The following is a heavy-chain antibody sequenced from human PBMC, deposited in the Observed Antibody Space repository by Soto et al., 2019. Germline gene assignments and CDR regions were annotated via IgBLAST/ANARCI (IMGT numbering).Heavy chain of an antibody. CDR1: GFTVSSNY. CDR3: AHSGSIQLWFYGMDV. J-gene: IGHJ6*02. V-gene: IGHV3-66*01. D-gene: IGHD5-18*01. Sequence: EVQLVESGGGLVQPGGSLRLSCAASGFTVSSNYMSWVRQAPGKGLEWVSVIYSGGSTYYADSVKGRFTISRDNSKNTLYLQMNSLRAEDTAVYYCAHSGSIQLWFYGMDVWGQGTTVTVSS. CDR2: IYSGGST.